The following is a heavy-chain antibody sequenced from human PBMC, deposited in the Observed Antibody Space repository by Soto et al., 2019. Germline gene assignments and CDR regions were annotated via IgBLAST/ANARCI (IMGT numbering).Heavy chain of an antibody. Sequence: QVQLVQSGAEVKKPGSSVKVSCKASGGTFSSYTISWVRQAPGQGLEWMGRIIPILGIANYAQKFQGRVTITADKSTSTADMELSSLRSEDTAVYYCARLYGSGSYYVGYWGQGTLVTVSS. CDR2: IIPILGIA. CDR3: ARLYGSGSYYVGY. D-gene: IGHD3-10*01. CDR1: GGTFSSYT. J-gene: IGHJ4*02. V-gene: IGHV1-69*02.